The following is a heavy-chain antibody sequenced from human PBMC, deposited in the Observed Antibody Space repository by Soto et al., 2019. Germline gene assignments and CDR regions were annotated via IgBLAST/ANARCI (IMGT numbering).Heavy chain of an antibody. Sequence: QVQLVESGGGVVQPGRSLRLSCAASGFTFSSYGMHWVRQAPGKGLEWVAVIWYDGSNKYYADSVKGRFTISRDNSKKTLYLQMSSMRAEDTAVYYCASLPTVTYLGAFDIWRRGTMVTVSS. V-gene: IGHV3-33*01. J-gene: IGHJ3*02. CDR2: IWYDGSNK. CDR1: GFTFSSYG. CDR3: ASLPTVTYLGAFDI. D-gene: IGHD4-17*01.